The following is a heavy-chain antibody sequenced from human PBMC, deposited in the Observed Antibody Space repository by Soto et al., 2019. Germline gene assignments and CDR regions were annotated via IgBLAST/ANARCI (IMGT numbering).Heavy chain of an antibody. CDR3: AREGYTFGPGAVRGAFDI. CDR2: IIPIFGTT. D-gene: IGHD1-1*01. Sequence: QVQLVQSGAEVRRPGSSVKVSCKASGGTFGSNAISWVRQAPGQGLEWMGNIIPIFGTTNNAQKFQGRVTITADESTNTADRELSSRRSEDTAVYYCAREGYTFGPGAVRGAFDIWGQGTVVTVSS. CDR1: GGTFGSNA. J-gene: IGHJ3*02. V-gene: IGHV1-69*15.